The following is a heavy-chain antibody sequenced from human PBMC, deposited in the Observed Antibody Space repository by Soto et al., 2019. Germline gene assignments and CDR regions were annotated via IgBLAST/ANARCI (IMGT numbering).Heavy chain of an antibody. Sequence: ASVKVSCKASGYTFTSYGINWVRQDPGRGLEWMGWINPGNGNTKYSQQFQGRVIIDRDTSASTAYMELSSLRSEDTAVYYCARGIMIVVVTRADAFDIWGQGTMVTVSS. CDR2: INPGNGNT. D-gene: IGHD3-22*01. V-gene: IGHV1-3*01. J-gene: IGHJ3*02. CDR1: GYTFTSYG. CDR3: ARGIMIVVVTRADAFDI.